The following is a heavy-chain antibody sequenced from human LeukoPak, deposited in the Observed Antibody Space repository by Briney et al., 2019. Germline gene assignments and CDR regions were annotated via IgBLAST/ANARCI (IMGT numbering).Heavy chain of an antibody. CDR1: GFTFSSSG. CDR2: ISANGDNT. D-gene: IGHD3-10*01. J-gene: IGHJ5*02. Sequence: GGSLRLSCAASGFTFSSSGMSWVRQAPGKGLEWVSTISANGDNTYYADSVKGRFTISRDNSKKKLYLQMNSLRAEDTAVYYCAKGYYGSGTYGWFDPWGQGTLVTVSS. CDR3: AKGYYGSGTYGWFDP. V-gene: IGHV3-23*01.